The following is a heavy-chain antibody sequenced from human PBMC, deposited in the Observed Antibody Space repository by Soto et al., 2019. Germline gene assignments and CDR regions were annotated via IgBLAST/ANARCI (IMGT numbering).Heavy chain of an antibody. CDR1: GDTFSSYA. V-gene: IGHV1-69*01. J-gene: IGHJ6*02. Sequence: QVQLVQSGAEVKKPGSSVKVSCKASGDTFSSYAINWVRQGPGQGLEWMGGIIHMFGTANYAEKFQGRVTITADESTSTGYMELNSLRSEDTAVYYFARGIVVVGMDVWGQGTTVTVSS. CDR3: ARGIVVVGMDV. CDR2: IIHMFGTA. D-gene: IGHD2-15*01.